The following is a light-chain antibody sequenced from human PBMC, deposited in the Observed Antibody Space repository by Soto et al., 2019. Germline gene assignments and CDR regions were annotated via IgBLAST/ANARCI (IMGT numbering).Light chain of an antibody. CDR3: AAWDDSLNGVV. Sequence: QSVLTQPPSASGTPGQRVTISCSGSSSNIGSKTVNWYQQLPGTAPKLLIYSNNQRPSGVPYRFSGCKSGTSASLAISGLQSEDEADYYCAAWDDSLNGVVFGGGTQLTVL. V-gene: IGLV1-44*01. J-gene: IGLJ2*01. CDR1: SSNIGSKT. CDR2: SNN.